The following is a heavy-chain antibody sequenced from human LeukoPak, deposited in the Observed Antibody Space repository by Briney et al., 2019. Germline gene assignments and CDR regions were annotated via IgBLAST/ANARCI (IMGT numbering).Heavy chain of an antibody. CDR1: GDSISSSDYY. J-gene: IGHJ4*02. D-gene: IGHD3-10*01. CDR2: FYYSGST. CDR3: ASHPRYGSGSYYNY. V-gene: IGHV4-39*07. Sequence: PSETLSLTCTVSGDSISSSDYYWGWIRQPPGKGLEWIGSFYYSGSTLYNPSLESRVSISVDTSKNQFSLKLSSVTAADTAVYYCASHPRYGSGSYYNYWGQGTLVTVSS.